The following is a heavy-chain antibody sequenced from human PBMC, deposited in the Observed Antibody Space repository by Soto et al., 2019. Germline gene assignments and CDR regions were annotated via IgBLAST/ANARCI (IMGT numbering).Heavy chain of an antibody. V-gene: IGHV4-39*01. CDR1: GASIISTTKY. CDR2: ISSIGST. D-gene: IGHD4-17*01. Sequence: SETLSLTCTVSGASIISTTKYWGWIRQPPGRGLEWIGTISSIGSTYYNPSLEGRVTISVDTSKNQFSLKVTSVTAADTGLYYCARQDHGDYEFFFDYWRPGTLVTVSS. CDR3: ARQDHGDYEFFFDY. J-gene: IGHJ4*02.